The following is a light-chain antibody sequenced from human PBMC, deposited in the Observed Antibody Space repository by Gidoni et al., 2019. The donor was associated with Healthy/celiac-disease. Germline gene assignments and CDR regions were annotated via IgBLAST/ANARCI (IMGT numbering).Light chain of an antibody. Sequence: QSALPQPAPASACPGQSIPLPCTGTSSYVGGHNYVSWYQQHPGKAPKLMIYDVSTRPSVVSNCFSGSKSGNSASLTISGLQAEDEADYYCSSYTSSSWVFGGGTKLTVL. CDR1: SSYVGGHNY. CDR3: SSYTSSSWV. J-gene: IGLJ3*02. V-gene: IGLV2-14*01. CDR2: DVS.